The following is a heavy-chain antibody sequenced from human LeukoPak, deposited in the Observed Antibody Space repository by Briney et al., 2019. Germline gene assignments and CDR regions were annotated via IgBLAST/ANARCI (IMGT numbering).Heavy chain of an antibody. V-gene: IGHV3-33*01. CDR2: IWYDGSNK. D-gene: IGHD3-10*01. CDR1: GFSFTNFG. J-gene: IGHJ5*02. CDR3: ARAVSGNYVNWFDP. Sequence: PGGSLTLSCAASGFSFTNFGMHWIRQAPGKGLEWVAVIWYDGSNKYYADSVQGRFTISRDISRNRLYLQMNTLRAEDTAVYYCARAVSGNYVNWFDPWGQGTLVTVSS.